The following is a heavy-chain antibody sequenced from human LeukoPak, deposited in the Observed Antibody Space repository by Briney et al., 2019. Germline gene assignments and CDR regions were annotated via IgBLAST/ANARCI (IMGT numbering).Heavy chain of an antibody. V-gene: IGHV3-30*02. CDR1: GFTFSSYG. Sequence: GGSLRLSCAASGFTFSSYGMHWVRQAPGKGLEWVAFIRYDGSNKYYADSVKGRFTISRDNSKNTLYLQMNSLRAEDTAVYYCAKDLRRVNYYDRSGYLDYWGQGTLVTVSS. CDR3: AKDLRRVNYYDRSGYLDY. CDR2: IRYDGSNK. D-gene: IGHD3-22*01. J-gene: IGHJ4*02.